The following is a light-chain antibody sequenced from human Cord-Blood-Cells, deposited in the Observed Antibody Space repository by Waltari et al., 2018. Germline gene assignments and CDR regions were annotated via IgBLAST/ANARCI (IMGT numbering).Light chain of an antibody. V-gene: IGKV4-1*01. CDR2: WAS. CDR1: QSLLYSSNNKNY. CDR3: QQYYSTPIT. Sequence: DIVMTQSPDSLAVSLGERATINCKSSQSLLYSSNNKNYLACSQQKPGQPPKLLIYWASTRESGVPDRFSGSGSGTDFTLTISSLQAEDVAVYYCQQYYSTPITFGQGTRLEIK. J-gene: IGKJ5*01.